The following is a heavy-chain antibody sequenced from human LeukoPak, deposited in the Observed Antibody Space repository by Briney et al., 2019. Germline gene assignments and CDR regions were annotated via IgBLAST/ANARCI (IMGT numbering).Heavy chain of an antibody. CDR3: ANRDRRYSSSWYLY. D-gene: IGHD6-13*01. Sequence: QTGGSLRLSCAASGFTFSSYAMSWVRQAPGKGLEWVSAISGSGGSTYYADSVKGRFTISRDNSKNTLYLQMNSLRAEDTAVYYCANRDRRYSSSWYLYWGQGTLVTVSS. J-gene: IGHJ4*02. CDR2: ISGSGGST. CDR1: GFTFSSYA. V-gene: IGHV3-23*01.